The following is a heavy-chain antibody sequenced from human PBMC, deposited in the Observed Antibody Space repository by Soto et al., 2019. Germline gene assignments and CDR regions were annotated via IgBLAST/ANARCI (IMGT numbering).Heavy chain of an antibody. CDR2: IILIFGTA. CDR3: ARVQSAMAPEHIDY. V-gene: IGHV1-69*01. CDR1: GGTFSSYA. J-gene: IGHJ4*02. D-gene: IGHD5-18*01. Sequence: QVQLVQSGAEVKKPGSSVKVSCKASGGTFSSYAISWVRQAPGQGLEWMGGIILIFGTANYAQKFQGRVPITADESTSTAYMGLSSLRSEDTAVYYCARVQSAMAPEHIDYWGQGTLVTVSS.